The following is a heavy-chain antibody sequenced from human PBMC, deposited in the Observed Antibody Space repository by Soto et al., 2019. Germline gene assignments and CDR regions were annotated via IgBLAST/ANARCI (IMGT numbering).Heavy chain of an antibody. CDR2: ISTSSSYT. Sequence: QVQLVESGGGLVKPGGSLRLSCVASGFTFSDHYMTWIRQAPGKGLEWLSYISTSSSYTNYADSVKGRFTISRDNAMNSLYRQINSLRAVDTAVFYRPRLRLTGHFDYGGQGTLVTVSS. J-gene: IGHJ4*02. V-gene: IGHV3-11*05. CDR3: PRLRLTGHFDY. CDR1: GFTFSDHY.